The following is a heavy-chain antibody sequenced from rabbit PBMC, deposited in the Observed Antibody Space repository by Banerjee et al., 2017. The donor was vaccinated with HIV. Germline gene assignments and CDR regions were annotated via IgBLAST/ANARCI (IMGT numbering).Heavy chain of an antibody. CDR2: IGTGSGST. CDR3: ARDLAGAIGWNFNL. Sequence: QEQLEESGGDLVQPEGSLTLTCTASGFSLSSSYWICWVRQAPGKGLEWIGCIGTGSGSTYYASWAKGRFTISKTSSTTVTLQMTSLTAADTATYFCARDLAGAIGWNFNLWGPGTLVTVS. V-gene: IGHV1S45*01. D-gene: IGHD4-1*01. J-gene: IGHJ4*01. CDR1: GFSLSSSYW.